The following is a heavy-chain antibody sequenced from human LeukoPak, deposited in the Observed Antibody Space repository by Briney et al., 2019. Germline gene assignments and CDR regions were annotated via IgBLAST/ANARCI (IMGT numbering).Heavy chain of an antibody. D-gene: IGHD3-22*01. J-gene: IGHJ4*02. CDR3: ARALYYYDSSGSPY. CDR1: GVLFNNFA. Sequence: GGSLRLSCAPSGVLFNNFAFHWVRQAPGKGLEWVAAVSYDGSNKYYADSVRGRLTISRDNSKNTLYLQMNSLRAGDTAVYYCARALYYYDSSGSPYWGQGTLVTVSS. V-gene: IGHV3-30-3*01. CDR2: VSYDGSNK.